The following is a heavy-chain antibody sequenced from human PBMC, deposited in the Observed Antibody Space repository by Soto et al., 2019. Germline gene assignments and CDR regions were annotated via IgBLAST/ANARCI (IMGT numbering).Heavy chain of an antibody. CDR1: GGSISSSSYY. V-gene: IGHV4-39*01. J-gene: IGHJ5*02. D-gene: IGHD3-3*01. Sequence: SETLSLTCIVSGGSISSSSYYWGWIRQPPGKGLEWIGSIYYSGSIYYNPSLKSRVTISVDTSKNQFSLKLSSVTAAETAVYYCARLLPSLTNWFDPWGQGTLVTVSS. CDR3: ARLLPSLTNWFDP. CDR2: IYYSGSI.